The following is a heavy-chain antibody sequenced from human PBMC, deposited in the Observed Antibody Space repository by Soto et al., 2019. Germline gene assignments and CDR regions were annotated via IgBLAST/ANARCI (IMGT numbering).Heavy chain of an antibody. J-gene: IGHJ4*02. D-gene: IGHD3-16*01. CDR2: ISYDGSNK. Sequence: GGSLRLSCAASGFTFSSYAMHWVRQAPGKGLEWVAVISYDGSNKYYADSVKGRFTISRDNSKNTLYLQMNSLRAEDTAVYYCARTLGGNWGQATLVTVSS. V-gene: IGHV3-30*14. CDR3: ARTLGGN. CDR1: GFTFSSYA.